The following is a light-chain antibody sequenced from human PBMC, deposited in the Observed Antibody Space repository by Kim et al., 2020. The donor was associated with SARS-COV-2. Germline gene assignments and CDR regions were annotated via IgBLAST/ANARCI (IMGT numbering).Light chain of an antibody. V-gene: IGLV2-14*03. J-gene: IGLJ1*01. Sequence: QSALTQPASVSGSPGQSITISCTGTSSDVGAYDYVSWYQQHPGKAPKLMIYDVNNRPSGVSNRFSGSKSDNTAPLTISGLQPEDEADYYCASFTSKSTPSFGTGTKVTVL. CDR2: DVN. CDR3: ASFTSKSTPS. CDR1: SSDVGAYDY.